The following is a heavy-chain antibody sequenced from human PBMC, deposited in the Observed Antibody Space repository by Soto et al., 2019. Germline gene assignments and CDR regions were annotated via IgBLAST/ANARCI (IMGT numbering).Heavy chain of an antibody. Sequence: SETLSLTCTVSGGSISHYYWSWIRQSPGKGLEWIGYAYYSGSTDYNPSLKSRVTMSVDTSKDQVSLKLNSVTTADTAVYYCARDRSTYGGGGTGEVKENWFDPWGPGTLVTVSS. CDR2: AYYSGST. J-gene: IGHJ5*02. CDR1: GGSISHYY. D-gene: IGHD2-8*01. CDR3: ARDRSTYGGGGTGEVKENWFDP. V-gene: IGHV4-59*01.